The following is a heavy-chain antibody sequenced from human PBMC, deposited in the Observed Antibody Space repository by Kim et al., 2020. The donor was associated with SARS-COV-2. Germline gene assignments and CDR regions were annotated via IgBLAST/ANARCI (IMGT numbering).Heavy chain of an antibody. D-gene: IGHD3-10*01. CDR3: ARGPMVRGVITARLADY. Sequence: LKSRVTISVDTSKNQFSLKLGSVTAADTAVYYCARGPMVRGVITARLADYWGQGTLVTVSS. V-gene: IGHV4-59*09. J-gene: IGHJ4*02.